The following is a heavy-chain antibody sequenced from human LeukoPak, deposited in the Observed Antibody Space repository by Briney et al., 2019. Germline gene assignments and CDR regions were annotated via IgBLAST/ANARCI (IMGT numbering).Heavy chain of an antibody. V-gene: IGHV4-39*07. CDR1: GGSISSSSYY. CDR2: IHHSGST. J-gene: IGHJ4*02. D-gene: IGHD4-17*01. CDR3: ARGGYGDYVEDY. Sequence: SETLSLTCTVSGGSISSSSYYWGWIRQSPGKGLEWIGTIHHSGSTYYNPSLKSRVTISVDTSKNQFSLKLSSVTAADTAVYYCARGGYGDYVEDYWGQGTLVTVSS.